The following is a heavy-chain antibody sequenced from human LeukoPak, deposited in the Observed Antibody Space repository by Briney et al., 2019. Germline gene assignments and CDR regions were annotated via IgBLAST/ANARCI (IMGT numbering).Heavy chain of an antibody. Sequence: SETLSLTCAVYGGSFSGYYWSWIRQPPGKGLEWIGEINHSGSTNYNPSLKSRVTISVDTSKNQFSLKLSSVTAADTAVYYCARGRRGGYWSGGSCYVRYRTFHFDYWGQGTLVTVSS. CDR3: ARGRRGGYWSGGSCYVRYRTFHFDY. V-gene: IGHV4-34*01. J-gene: IGHJ4*02. CDR1: GGSFSGYY. D-gene: IGHD2-15*01. CDR2: INHSGST.